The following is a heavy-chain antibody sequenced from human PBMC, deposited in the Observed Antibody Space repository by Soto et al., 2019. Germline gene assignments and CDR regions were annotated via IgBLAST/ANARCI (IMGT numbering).Heavy chain of an antibody. CDR1: GFTFSSDR. J-gene: IGHJ4*02. D-gene: IGHD4-4*01. CDR2: INMDGTST. V-gene: IGHV3-74*01. CDR3: ARGPRGVYGNDY. Sequence: PGGSLRLSCAASGFTFSSDRMNWVRQAAGKGLVWVSRINMDGTSTNYADSVKGRFTISRDNAKDTLYLQMDSLRVEDTAVYFCARGPRGVYGNDYWGQGALVTVSS.